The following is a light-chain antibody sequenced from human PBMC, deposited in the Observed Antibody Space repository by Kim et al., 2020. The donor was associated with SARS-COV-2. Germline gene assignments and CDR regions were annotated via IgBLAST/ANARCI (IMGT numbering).Light chain of an antibody. Sequence: SASVGDRVTITSRASQSISNWLAWYQQKPGKAPKLLLYKASTLESGVPSRFSGSGSGTEFTLTINSLQPDDFATYYCQQYNSYSYSFGQGTKLEI. CDR1: QSISNW. CDR2: KAS. CDR3: QQYNSYSYS. J-gene: IGKJ2*03. V-gene: IGKV1-5*03.